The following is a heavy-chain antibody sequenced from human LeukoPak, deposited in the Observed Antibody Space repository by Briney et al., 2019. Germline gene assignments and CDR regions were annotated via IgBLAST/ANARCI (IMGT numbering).Heavy chain of an antibody. CDR2: ISIGGGGT. CDR3: AKFSSRVAYQFDY. D-gene: IGHD2-2*01. V-gene: IGHV3-23*01. CDR1: GFTFTSSA. J-gene: IGHJ4*02. Sequence: GGSLRLSCAASGFTFTSSALAWVRQAPGKGLEWVAGISIGGGGTYYADSVKGRFTISRDNSKNTVYLQMNSLRVDDTAVYYCAKFSSRVAYQFDYWGQGTLVTVSS.